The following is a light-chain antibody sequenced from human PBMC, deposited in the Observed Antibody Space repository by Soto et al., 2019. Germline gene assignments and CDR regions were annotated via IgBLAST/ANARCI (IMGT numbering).Light chain of an antibody. J-gene: IGKJ1*01. CDR3: QQYNSYSWT. CDR2: TAS. CDR1: QNINTY. Sequence: DIQMTQSPSSLSASVGDRVTITCRASQNINTYLNWYQQRPGQAPQLLIFTASSFQGGVPARFSGSGSGTEFTLTISSLQPDDFATYYCQQYNSYSWTFGQGTKVDIK. V-gene: IGKV1-5*01.